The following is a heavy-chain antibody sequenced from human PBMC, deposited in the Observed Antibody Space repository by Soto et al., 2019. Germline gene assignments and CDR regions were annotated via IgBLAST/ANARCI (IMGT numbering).Heavy chain of an antibody. J-gene: IGHJ4*02. CDR2: IKQDGSEK. CDR1: GFTFSSYW. CDR3: ARHLHQRIGIAVALYYFDY. Sequence: GGSLRLSCAASGFTFSSYWMSWVRQAPGKGLEWVANIKQDGSEKYYVDSVKGRFTISRDNAKNSLYLQMNSLRAEDTAVYYCARHLHQRIGIAVALYYFDYWGQGTLVTVSS. D-gene: IGHD6-19*01. V-gene: IGHV3-7*05.